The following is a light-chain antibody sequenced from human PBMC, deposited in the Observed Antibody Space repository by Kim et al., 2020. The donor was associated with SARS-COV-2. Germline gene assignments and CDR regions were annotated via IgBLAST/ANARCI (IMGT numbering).Light chain of an antibody. CDR2: GAS. J-gene: IGKJ5*01. V-gene: IGKV3-20*01. CDR3: QEYGNSPDT. CDR1: QSVRGNY. Sequence: SPGESATHSCRASQSVRGNYLAWFQQKPGQAPRLLIYGASSRATGIPERFSGSGSGTDFTLTISRVEPEDFVVYYCQEYGNSPDTFGQGTRLEIK.